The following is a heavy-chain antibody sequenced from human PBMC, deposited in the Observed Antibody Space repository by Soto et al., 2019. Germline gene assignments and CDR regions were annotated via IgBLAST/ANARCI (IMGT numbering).Heavy chain of an antibody. D-gene: IGHD5-18*01. V-gene: IGHV4-34*01. CDR3: ARVGPAMGLRNYYGMDG. CDR2: INHSGIT. Sequence: QVQLQQCGAGLLKPSETLSLTCAVYGGSFSGYYWSWIRQPHGKGLEWIGEINHSGITNYNPSLKGRVTISGDTPKNQYSLKLSSVTAAETAVYDCARVGPAMGLRNYYGMDGWGQGTKVTVSS. J-gene: IGHJ6*02. CDR1: GGSFSGYY.